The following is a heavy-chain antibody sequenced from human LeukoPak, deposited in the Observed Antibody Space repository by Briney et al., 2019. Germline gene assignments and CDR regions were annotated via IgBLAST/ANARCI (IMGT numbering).Heavy chain of an antibody. J-gene: IGHJ5*02. CDR1: GFTFNTQY. CDR2: INSDGSGT. D-gene: IGHD2-21*02. CDR3: TRDASYCDGDCFWA. V-gene: IGHV3-74*01. Sequence: GGSLRLSCAASGFTFNTQYMHWVRHTPGKGLVWVSRINSDGSGTSYADSVKGRFTTSRDNAKNTLYLEMNSLRVEDTAVYYCTRDASYCDGDCFWAWGQGTLVTVSS.